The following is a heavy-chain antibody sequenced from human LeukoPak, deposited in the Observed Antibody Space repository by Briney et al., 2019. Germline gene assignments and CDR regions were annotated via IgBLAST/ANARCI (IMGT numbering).Heavy chain of an antibody. D-gene: IGHD3-10*01. Sequence: PGGSLRLSCVVSGFRFSDYGMHWVRQVPGKGLEWVAFIWYDRSNQYYTDSVKGRFSISRDNSKNTVYLQMNSLRAEDTAMYYCARKEFSSSAIGGAFDIWGQGTVVTVSS. J-gene: IGHJ3*02. CDR1: GFRFSDYG. CDR2: IWYDRSNQ. CDR3: ARKEFSSSAIGGAFDI. V-gene: IGHV3-33*01.